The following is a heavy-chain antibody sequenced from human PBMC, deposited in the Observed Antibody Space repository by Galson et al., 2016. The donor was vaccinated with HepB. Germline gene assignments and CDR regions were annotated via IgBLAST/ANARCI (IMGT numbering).Heavy chain of an antibody. J-gene: IGHJ6*02. D-gene: IGHD3-10*01. V-gene: IGHV3-33*06. Sequence: SLRLSCAASGFTFSVYVMHWVRQAPGKGLEWVAVIWYDGTNKYYVDSVKGRFTISRDNSKNTLYLQMNSLRAEDTAVYYCAKDPGYGSGSSSSYGMDVWGQGTTVTVSS. CDR3: AKDPGYGSGSSSSYGMDV. CDR2: IWYDGTNK. CDR1: GFTFSVYV.